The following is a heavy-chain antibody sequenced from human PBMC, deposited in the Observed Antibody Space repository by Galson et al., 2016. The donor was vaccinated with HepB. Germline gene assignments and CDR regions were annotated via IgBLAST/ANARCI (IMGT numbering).Heavy chain of an antibody. J-gene: IGHJ4*02. Sequence: SVKVSCKASGYRFTSHDINWVRQATGQGLEWMGWMNPNSGNTGYAQKFQGRVTLTRSTSISTAYMELSSLRSEDTAVYYCARGPLRLTGHDFWSGHYLFYFDYWGQGTLVTVSS. CDR2: MNPNSGNT. CDR3: ARGPLRLTGHDFWSGHYLFYFDY. CDR1: GYRFTSHD. V-gene: IGHV1-8*01. D-gene: IGHD3-3*01.